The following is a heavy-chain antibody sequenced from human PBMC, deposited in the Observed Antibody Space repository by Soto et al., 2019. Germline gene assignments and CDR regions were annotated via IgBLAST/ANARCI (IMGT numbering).Heavy chain of an antibody. J-gene: IGHJ4*02. Sequence: QVQLVQSGAEVKKPGSSVKVSCKASGGTFNNYAIGWVRQAPGQGLEWMGDIIPVFGTADYAQKFQGRVTITADKSASTAYMELRSLRSGDTAVYYCARRVVALDSWGQGTLVTVSS. CDR1: GGTFNNYA. CDR2: IIPVFGTA. D-gene: IGHD2-15*01. CDR3: ARRVVALDS. V-gene: IGHV1-69*06.